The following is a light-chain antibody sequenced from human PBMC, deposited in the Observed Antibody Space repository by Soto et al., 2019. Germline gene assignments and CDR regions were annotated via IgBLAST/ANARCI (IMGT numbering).Light chain of an antibody. CDR3: QQANSFPRT. J-gene: IGKJ4*01. CDR1: QGFSTW. CDR2: SAS. V-gene: IGKV1-12*01. Sequence: DIQMTQSPSSVSASVGDRVTITCRACQGFSTWLAWYRREPGRAPELLIYSASSLHSGVPSRFSGSGSGTDFTLTICSLQPEEFATYYCQQANSFPRTFGGGTEVEIK.